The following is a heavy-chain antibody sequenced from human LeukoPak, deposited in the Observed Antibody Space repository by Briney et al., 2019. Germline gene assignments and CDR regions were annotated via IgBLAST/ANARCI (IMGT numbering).Heavy chain of an antibody. J-gene: IGHJ4*02. V-gene: IGHV3-30*18. D-gene: IGHD3-16*01. CDR2: ISYDGSNK. CDR3: AKDVVRLGAPTY. Sequence: PGRSLRLSCAASGFTFSSYGMHWVRQAPGKGLEWVAVISYDGSNKYYADSVKGRFTISRDNSKNTLYLQMTSLRAEDTAVYYCAKDVVRLGAPTYWGQGTLVTVSS. CDR1: GFTFSSYG.